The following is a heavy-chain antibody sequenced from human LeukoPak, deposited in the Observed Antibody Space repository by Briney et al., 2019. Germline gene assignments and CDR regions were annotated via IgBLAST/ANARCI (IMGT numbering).Heavy chain of an antibody. CDR3: AKGVDFDY. Sequence: GGSLRLSCAASGFTFSSYAMSWVRQAPGKGLEWVSIVSNSGGVSTYYADSVKGRFTISRDNSKNTLYLQMNSLRAEDTPIYYCAKGVDFDYWGQGTLVTVSS. J-gene: IGHJ4*02. CDR2: VSNSGGVST. V-gene: IGHV3-23*01. CDR1: GFTFSSYA.